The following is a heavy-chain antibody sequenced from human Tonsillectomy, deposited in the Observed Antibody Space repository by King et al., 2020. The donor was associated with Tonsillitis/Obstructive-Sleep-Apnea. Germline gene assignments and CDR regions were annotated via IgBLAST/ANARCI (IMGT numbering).Heavy chain of an antibody. J-gene: IGHJ5*02. D-gene: IGHD2-2*01. CDR3: ARGTYIVVVPAAERGFWFDP. CDR2: INHSGST. Sequence: QLQQWGAGLLKPSETLSLNCAVYGGSFSGYYWSWIRQPPGKGLEWSGEINHSGSTNYNPSLKSRVTISVDTSKNQFSLKLSSVTAADTAVYYCARGTYIVVVPAAERGFWFDPWGQGTLVTVSS. CDR1: GGSFSGYY. V-gene: IGHV4-34*01.